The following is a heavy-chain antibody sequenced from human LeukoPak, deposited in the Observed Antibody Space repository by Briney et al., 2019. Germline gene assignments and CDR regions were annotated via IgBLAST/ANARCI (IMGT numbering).Heavy chain of an antibody. CDR3: ARVGSDYGDYVSDYYMDV. CDR1: GGSISSYY. D-gene: IGHD4-17*01. V-gene: IGHV4-4*07. CDR2: IYTSGST. J-gene: IGHJ6*03. Sequence: SETLSLTCTVSGGSISSYYWSWIRQPAGKGLEWIGRIYTSGSTNYNPSLKSRVTMSVDTHKNQFSLKLSSVTAAETAVYYCARVGSDYGDYVSDYYMDVWGKGTTVTVSS.